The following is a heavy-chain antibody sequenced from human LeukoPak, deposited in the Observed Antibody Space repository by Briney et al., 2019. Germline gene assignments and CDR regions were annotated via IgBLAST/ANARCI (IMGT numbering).Heavy chain of an antibody. Sequence: SETLSLTCTVSDVSIKNYYWSWIRQPPGKGLEWIANIYYAGSSNYNPSLKSRVTISVDTSKNQFSLKLSSVTAADTAVYYCARAVSFDYWGQGVLVTVSS. J-gene: IGHJ4*02. CDR3: ARAVSFDY. V-gene: IGHV4-59*12. D-gene: IGHD5/OR15-5a*01. CDR2: IYYAGSS. CDR1: DVSIKNYY.